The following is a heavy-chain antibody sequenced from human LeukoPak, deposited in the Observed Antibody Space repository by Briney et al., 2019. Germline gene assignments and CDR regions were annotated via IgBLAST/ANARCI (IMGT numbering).Heavy chain of an antibody. CDR1: GGSISSYY. CDR2: IYTSGST. Sequence: SETLSLTCTFSGGSISSYYWSWIRQPAGKGLEWIGRIYTSGSTNYNPSLKSRVTISVDKSKNQFSLKLSSVTAADTAVYYCAREPDSGSYVDYWGQGTLVTVSS. V-gene: IGHV4-4*07. D-gene: IGHD1-26*01. J-gene: IGHJ4*02. CDR3: AREPDSGSYVDY.